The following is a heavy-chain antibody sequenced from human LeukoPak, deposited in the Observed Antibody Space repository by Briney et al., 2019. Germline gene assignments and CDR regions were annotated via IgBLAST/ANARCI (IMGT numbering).Heavy chain of an antibody. Sequence: PSETLSLTCAVYGGSFSGYYWTSIRQPPGKGLEWIGEINHSGNINYNPSLKSRLTISVDTSKNQFSLKLSSMTAADTAVYYCARGRRWWGQGALVTVSS. J-gene: IGHJ4*02. V-gene: IGHV4-34*01. D-gene: IGHD5-24*01. CDR3: ARGRRW. CDR1: GGSFSGYY. CDR2: INHSGNI.